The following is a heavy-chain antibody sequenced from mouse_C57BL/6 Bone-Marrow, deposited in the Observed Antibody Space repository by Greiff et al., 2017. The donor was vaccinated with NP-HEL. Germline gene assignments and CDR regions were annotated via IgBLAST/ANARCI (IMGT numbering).Heavy chain of an antibody. J-gene: IGHJ3*01. CDR3: AMYYAY. V-gene: IGHV1-26*01. Sequence: EVQLQQSGPELVKPGASVKISCKASGYTFTDYYMNWVKQSHGKSLEWIGDINPNNGGTSYNQKFKGKATLTVDKSSSTAYMELRSLTSEDSAVYYCAMYYAYWGQGTLVTVSA. D-gene: IGHD1-1*01. CDR1: GYTFTDYY. CDR2: INPNNGGT.